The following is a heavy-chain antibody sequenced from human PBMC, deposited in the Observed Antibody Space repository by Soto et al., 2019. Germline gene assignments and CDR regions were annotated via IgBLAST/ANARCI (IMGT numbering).Heavy chain of an antibody. V-gene: IGHV1-69*13. CDR1: GGTFSSYA. CDR3: ARDTYYYGSGSYFYGRNWFDH. Sequence: SVKVSCKASGGTFSSYAISWVRQAPGQGLEWMGGIIPIFGTANYAQKFQGRVTITADESTSTAYMELSSLRSEDTAVYYCARDTYYYGSGSYFYGRNWFDHWGKGTLVTVS. J-gene: IGHJ5*02. D-gene: IGHD3-10*01. CDR2: IIPIFGTA.